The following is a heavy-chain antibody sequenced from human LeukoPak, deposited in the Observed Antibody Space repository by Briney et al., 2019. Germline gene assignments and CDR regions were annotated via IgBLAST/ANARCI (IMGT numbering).Heavy chain of an antibody. D-gene: IGHD3-10*01. V-gene: IGHV4-34*01. CDR3: ARGGYYYGSGSYFPSWFDP. J-gene: IGHJ5*02. CDR2: INHSGST. Sequence: SETLSLTCAVYGGSFSGYYWSWIRQPPGKGLEWIGEINHSGSTNYNPSLKSRVTISVDTSKNQFSLRLSSVTAADTAVYYCARGGYYYGSGSYFPSWFDPWGQGTLVTVSS. CDR1: GGSFSGYY.